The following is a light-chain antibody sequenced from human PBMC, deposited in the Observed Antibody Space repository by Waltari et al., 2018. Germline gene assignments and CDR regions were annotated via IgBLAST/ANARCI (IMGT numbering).Light chain of an antibody. CDR2: EVS. V-gene: IGKV2D-29*02. Sequence: IVMTQAPLSLSVTPGQPASMSCKSSQSLLHSDGRARLYWYVQKPGQSPQLLIHEVSNRFSGVTDRFSGSGLGTDFTLKISRVEAEDVGVYFCMQNIQLPTFGQGTKVEIE. J-gene: IGKJ1*01. CDR1: QSLLHSDGRAR. CDR3: MQNIQLPT.